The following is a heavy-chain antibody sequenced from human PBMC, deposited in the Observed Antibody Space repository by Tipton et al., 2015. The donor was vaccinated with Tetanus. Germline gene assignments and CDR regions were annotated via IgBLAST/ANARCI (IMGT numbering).Heavy chain of an antibody. Sequence: TLSLTCTDSGGSIRGGGYYWSWIRQHPEKDLEWIGYIYYTGNTYCNPSLMSRFTISVDTSKNQFYRKLSSVTAADTAVYYCARESSYYMDVWGKGTTVTVSS. CDR3: ARESSYYMDV. CDR1: GGSIRGGGYY. D-gene: IGHD3-16*02. J-gene: IGHJ6*03. CDR2: IYYTGNT. V-gene: IGHV4-30-4*08.